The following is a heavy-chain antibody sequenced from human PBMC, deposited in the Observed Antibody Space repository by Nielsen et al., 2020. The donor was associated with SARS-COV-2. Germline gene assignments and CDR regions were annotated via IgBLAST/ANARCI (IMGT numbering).Heavy chain of an antibody. CDR1: GGSFSGYY. CDR2: INHSGST. CDR3: ARGRGGYCSSTSCRRIMNRRYFDL. D-gene: IGHD2-2*01. Sequence: SETLSLTCAVYGGSFSGYYWSWIRQPPGKGLEWIGEINHSGSTNYNPSLKSRVTISVDTSKNQFSLKLSSVTAADTAVYYCARGRGGYCSSTSCRRIMNRRYFDLWGRGTLVTVSS. J-gene: IGHJ2*01. V-gene: IGHV4-34*01.